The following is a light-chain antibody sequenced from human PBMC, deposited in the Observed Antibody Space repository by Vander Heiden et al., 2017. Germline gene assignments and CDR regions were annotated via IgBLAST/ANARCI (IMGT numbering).Light chain of an antibody. CDR3: QQRNSWPRT. CDR1: QSIRAD. CDR2: DAS. V-gene: IGKV3-11*01. J-gene: IGKJ2*01. Sequence: VLTLPPAPLSLPPGESPTLSCRASQSIRADLAWYQQKPGQAPRLLIYDASNRATGIPARFSGSGCGTDFTLTISNLEPEDFAVYYCQQRNSWPRTFGQGTKVEI.